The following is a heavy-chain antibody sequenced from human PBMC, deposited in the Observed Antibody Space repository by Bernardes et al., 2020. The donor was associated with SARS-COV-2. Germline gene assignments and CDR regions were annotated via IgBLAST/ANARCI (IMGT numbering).Heavy chain of an antibody. CDR3: ARCHYDYYYYYGMDV. CDR2: IYYSGST. J-gene: IGHJ6*02. CDR1: GGSISSGDYY. D-gene: IGHD3-16*01. V-gene: IGHV4-30-4*01. Sequence: SETLSLTCTVSGGSISSGDYYWSWIRQSPGKGLEWIGYIYYSGSTYYNPSLKSRVTISVDTSKNQFSLKLSSVTAADTAVYYCARCHYDYYYYYGMDVWGQGTTVTVSS.